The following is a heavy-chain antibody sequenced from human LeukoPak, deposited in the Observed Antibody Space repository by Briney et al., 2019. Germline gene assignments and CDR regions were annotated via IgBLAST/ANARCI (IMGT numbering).Heavy chain of an antibody. CDR3: ARDAWGLYCSGGSCGDAFDI. D-gene: IGHD2-15*01. V-gene: IGHV3-48*03. Sequence: GGSLRLSCAASGFTFSSYEMNWVRQAPGKGLEWVSYISSSGSTIYYADSVKGRFTISRDNAKNSLYLQMNSLRAEDTAVYYCARDAWGLYCSGGSCGDAFDIWGQGTMVAVSS. CDR2: ISSSGSTI. CDR1: GFTFSSYE. J-gene: IGHJ3*02.